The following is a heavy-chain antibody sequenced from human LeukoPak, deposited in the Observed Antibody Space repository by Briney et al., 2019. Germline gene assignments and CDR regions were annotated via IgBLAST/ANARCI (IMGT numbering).Heavy chain of an antibody. Sequence: PGGSLRLSCAASGFTFSSYGMHWVRQAPGKGLEWVAVISYDGSNKYYADSVKGRFTISRDNSKNTLYLQMNSLRAEDTAVYYCARVGTFYYGSGSPGVMDVWGKGTTVTISS. J-gene: IGHJ6*04. CDR1: GFTFSSYG. D-gene: IGHD3-10*01. CDR3: ARVGTFYYGSGSPGVMDV. V-gene: IGHV3-30*03. CDR2: ISYDGSNK.